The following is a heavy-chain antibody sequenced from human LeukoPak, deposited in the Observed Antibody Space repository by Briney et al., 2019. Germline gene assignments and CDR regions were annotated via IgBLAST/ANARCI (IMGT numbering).Heavy chain of an antibody. D-gene: IGHD2-2*01. V-gene: IGHV3-74*01. CDR2: INSDGGST. CDR3: AKEIWVVPAATYYFDY. CDR1: GFTLSSYW. Sequence: GGSLRLSCAASGFTLSSYWMHWVRQAPGKGLVWVSGINSDGGSTRYADSVKGRFVITRDNAKNMLYLQMNSLRAEDTAVYYCAKEIWVVPAATYYFDYWGQGTLVTVSS. J-gene: IGHJ4*02.